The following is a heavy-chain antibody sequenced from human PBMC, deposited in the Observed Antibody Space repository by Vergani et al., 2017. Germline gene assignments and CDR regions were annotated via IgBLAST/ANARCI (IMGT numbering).Heavy chain of an antibody. J-gene: IGHJ6*03. CDR3: ARTRNEYYSNYERLPWHDYMDG. CDR1: GFTFSSYD. V-gene: IGHV3-23*01. Sequence: EVQLLESGGGLVQPGGSLRLSCAASGFTFSSYDMSWVRPAPGKGLEWVSAISGSGGSTYYADSVKGRLTISRDNSKNTLYLQMNSLRAEDTAVYYCARTRNEYYSNYERLPWHDYMDGWGKGTTVTVSS. CDR2: ISGSGGST. D-gene: IGHD4-11*01.